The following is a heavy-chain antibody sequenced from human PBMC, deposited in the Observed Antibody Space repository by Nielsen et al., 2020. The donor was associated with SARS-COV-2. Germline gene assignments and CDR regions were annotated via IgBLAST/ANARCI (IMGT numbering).Heavy chain of an antibody. CDR1: GGSFSDYY. CDR2: IHHRGST. J-gene: IGHJ6*02. CDR3: ARAYAGMDTVVRYYYYGMDV. Sequence: SETLSLTCAVYGGSFSDYYWSWIRQPPGKGLEWIGEIHHRGSTNYDPSLKSRVTTSVDTSKNQFSLKLSSVTAADTAVYYCARAYAGMDTVVRYYYYGMDVWGQGTTVTVSS. D-gene: IGHD2-2*03. V-gene: IGHV4-34*01.